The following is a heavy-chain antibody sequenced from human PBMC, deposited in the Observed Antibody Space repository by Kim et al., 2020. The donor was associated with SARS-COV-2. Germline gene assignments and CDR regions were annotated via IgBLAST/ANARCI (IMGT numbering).Heavy chain of an antibody. Sequence: ASVKVSCKASGYTFTSYGISWVRQAPGQGLEWMGWITAYNGNTNYAQKLQGRVTMTTDTSTSTAYMELRSLRSDDTAVYYCARDQAGTIFGNYYYYGMDVWGQGTTVTVSS. CDR3: ARDQAGTIFGNYYYYGMDV. V-gene: IGHV1-18*04. CDR1: GYTFTSYG. CDR2: ITAYNGNT. D-gene: IGHD3-3*01. J-gene: IGHJ6*02.